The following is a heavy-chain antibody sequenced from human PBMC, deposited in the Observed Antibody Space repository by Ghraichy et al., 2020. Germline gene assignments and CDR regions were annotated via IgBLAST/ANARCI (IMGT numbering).Heavy chain of an antibody. Sequence: SETLSLTCAVYGGSFSGYYWSWIRQPPGKGLEWIGEINHSGSTNYNPSLKSRVTISVDTSKNQFSLKLSSVTAADTAVYYCVRASGYDYMEDFDYWGQGTLVTVSS. CDR3: VRASGYDYMEDFDY. D-gene: IGHD5-12*01. V-gene: IGHV4-34*01. CDR2: INHSGST. J-gene: IGHJ4*02. CDR1: GGSFSGYY.